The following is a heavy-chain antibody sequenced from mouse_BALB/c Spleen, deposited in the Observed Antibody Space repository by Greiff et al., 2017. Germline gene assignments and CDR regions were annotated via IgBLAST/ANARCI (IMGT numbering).Heavy chain of an antibody. CDR3: GRALANPYYDAMDY. J-gene: IGHJ4*01. CDR2: INPYNGDT. Sequence: EVHLVESGPELVKPGASVKISCKASGYSFTGYFMNWVKQSHGKSLEWIGRINPYNGDTFYNQKFKGKATLTVDKSSSTAHMELLSLTSEDSAVYYCGRALANPYYDAMDYWGQGTSVTVSS. CDR1: GYSFTGYF. V-gene: IGHV1-37*01.